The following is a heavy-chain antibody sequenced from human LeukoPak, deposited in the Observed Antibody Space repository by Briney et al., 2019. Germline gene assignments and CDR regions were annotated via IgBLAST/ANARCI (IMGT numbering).Heavy chain of an antibody. CDR1: GFTFSSYN. CDR2: LSYSSTYI. D-gene: IGHD3-10*01. J-gene: IGHJ3*02. CDR3: ARESHYYGSGTYAFDI. Sequence: GGSLRLSCAASGFTFSSYNMHWVRQAPGKGLEWVSSLSYSSTYIYYADSLKGRFTISRDNSKNSLYLQMSSLRAEDTAVYYCARESHYYGSGTYAFDIWGQGTMVTVSS. V-gene: IGHV3-21*01.